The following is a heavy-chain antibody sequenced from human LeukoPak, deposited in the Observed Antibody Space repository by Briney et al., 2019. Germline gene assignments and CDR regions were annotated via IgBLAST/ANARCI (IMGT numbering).Heavy chain of an antibody. Sequence: SETLSLTCTVSGGSINSGDYCWSWIRQPPGKGLEWIGYIHYNGITNYSPSLKSRVTMSLDTSKNQVSLKLNSVSAADTAVYYCARHISSGGTYAHFDYWGQGTLVTVSS. J-gene: IGHJ4*02. CDR3: ARHISSGGTYAHFDY. V-gene: IGHV4-61*08. CDR1: GGSINSGDYC. CDR2: IHYNGIT. D-gene: IGHD1-26*01.